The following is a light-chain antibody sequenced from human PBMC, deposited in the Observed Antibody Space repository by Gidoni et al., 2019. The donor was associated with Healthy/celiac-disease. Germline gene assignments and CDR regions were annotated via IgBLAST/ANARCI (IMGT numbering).Light chain of an antibody. V-gene: IGKV4-1*01. Sequence: DIVMTQSPDSLAVSLGERATINCKSSQSVLDSSNNKNYLAWYQQKPGQPPKLLIYWASTRESGVPDLFSGSGSGTDFTLTISSLQAEDVAVYYCQQYYSTPQTFGQGTKVEIK. J-gene: IGKJ1*01. CDR1: QSVLDSSNNKNY. CDR3: QQYYSTPQT. CDR2: WAS.